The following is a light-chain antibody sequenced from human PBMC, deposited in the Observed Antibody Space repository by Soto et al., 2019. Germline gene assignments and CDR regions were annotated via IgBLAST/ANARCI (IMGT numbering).Light chain of an antibody. Sequence: QAVVTQSSSASASLGSSVKLTCTLSSGHSSYIIAWHQQQPGKAPRYLMKLEGSGSYNKRSGVPDRFSGSSSGADRYLTSSNLQLKDEAEYYCETGDSNTRVFGTGTKVTVL. V-gene: IGLV4-60*02. CDR3: ETGDSNTRV. CDR2: LEGSGSY. J-gene: IGLJ1*01. CDR1: SGHSSYI.